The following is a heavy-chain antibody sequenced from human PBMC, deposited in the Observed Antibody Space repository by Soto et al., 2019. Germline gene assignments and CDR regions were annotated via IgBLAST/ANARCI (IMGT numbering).Heavy chain of an antibody. CDR3: ARGARSGILSYYGMDV. Sequence: GASVKVSCKASGGTFSSYAISWVRHAPGQGLEWMGGIIPIFGTANYAQKFQGRVTITADESTSTAYMELSSLRSEDTAVYYCARGARSGILSYYGMDVWGQGTTVTVSS. D-gene: IGHD3-10*01. CDR1: GGTFSSYA. J-gene: IGHJ6*02. V-gene: IGHV1-69*13. CDR2: IIPIFGTA.